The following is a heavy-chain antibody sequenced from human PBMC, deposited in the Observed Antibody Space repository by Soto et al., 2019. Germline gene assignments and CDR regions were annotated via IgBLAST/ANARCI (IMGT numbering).Heavy chain of an antibody. D-gene: IGHD3-3*01. J-gene: IGHJ6*02. V-gene: IGHV3-33*01. CDR2: IWYDGSKK. Sequence: QVQVVESGGGVGQPVRSLRLSCAASGFTFSSFGMHWVRQAPGKGLEWVSLIWYDGSKKSYGDSVKGRFTISRYNSRNTVYLQMNSLIAEDTAVYYCARDASYYSLWSGYYTSCNGMAVWGQGTTVSVSS. CDR1: GFTFSSFG. CDR3: ARDASYYSLWSGYYTSCNGMAV.